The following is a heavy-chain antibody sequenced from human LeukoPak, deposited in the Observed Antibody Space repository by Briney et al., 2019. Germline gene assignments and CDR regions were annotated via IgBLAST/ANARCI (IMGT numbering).Heavy chain of an antibody. J-gene: IGHJ4*02. CDR1: GFTFSTYE. CDR2: ISSSGSTI. Sequence: SGGSLRLSCAASGFTFSTYEMTWVRQSPGKGLEWVSYISSSGSTIYYADSVKGRFTISRDNSKNTLFLQMNSLRAEDTAVYYCVTLFYHSGNSDYYGQEKIDYWDQGTLVAVSS. D-gene: IGHD5-12*01. V-gene: IGHV3-48*03. CDR3: VTLFYHSGNSDYYGQEKIDY.